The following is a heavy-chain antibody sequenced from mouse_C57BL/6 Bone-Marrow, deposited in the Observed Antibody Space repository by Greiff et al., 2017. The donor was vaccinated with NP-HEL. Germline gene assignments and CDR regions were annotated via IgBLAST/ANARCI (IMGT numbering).Heavy chain of an antibody. Sequence: EVKLQESGPELVKPGASVKISCKASGYSFTGYYMNWVKQSPEKSLEWIGEINPSTGGTTYNQKFKAKATLTVDKSSSTAYMQLKSLTSEDSAVYYCARSGPIYYDYDNYAMDYWGQGTSVTVSS. J-gene: IGHJ4*01. CDR2: INPSTGGT. CDR3: ARSGPIYYDYDNYAMDY. V-gene: IGHV1-42*01. D-gene: IGHD2-4*01. CDR1: GYSFTGYY.